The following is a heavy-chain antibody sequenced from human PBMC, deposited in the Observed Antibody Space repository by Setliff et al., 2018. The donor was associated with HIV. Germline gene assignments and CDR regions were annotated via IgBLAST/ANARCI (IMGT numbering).Heavy chain of an antibody. J-gene: IGHJ4*02. CDR3: ARSYYYSGNPGGEFDY. CDR1: GFIFSNYY. Sequence: GGSLRLSCAASGFIFSNYYMSWVRQAPVKGLEWVSSISSSSSYIYYADSVKGRFTISRDNAKNSLYLQMNSLRAEDTAVYYCARSYYYSGNPGGEFDYWGQGTLVTVSS. D-gene: IGHD3-16*01. V-gene: IGHV3-21*01. CDR2: ISSSSSYI.